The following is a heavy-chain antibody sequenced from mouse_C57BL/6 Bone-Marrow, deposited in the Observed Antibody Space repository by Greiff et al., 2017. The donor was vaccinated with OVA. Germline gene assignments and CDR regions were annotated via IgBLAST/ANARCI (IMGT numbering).Heavy chain of an antibody. CDR1: GFSLTSYG. V-gene: IGHV2-2*01. Sequence: VQLQQSGPGLVQPSQSLSITCTVSGFSLTSYGVHWVRQSPGKGLEWLGVIWSGGNTDYNAAFISRLSISKDNSKSQVFFKMNSLQADDTAIYYCARTDNWDVYFDYWGQGTTLTVSS. CDR2: IWSGGNT. CDR3: ARTDNWDVYFDY. J-gene: IGHJ2*01. D-gene: IGHD4-1*02.